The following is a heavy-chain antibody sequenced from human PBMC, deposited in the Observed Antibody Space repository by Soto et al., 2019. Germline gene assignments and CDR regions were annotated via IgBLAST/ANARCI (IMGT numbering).Heavy chain of an antibody. CDR1: GFTFSNYA. Sequence: EVQLLDSGGGLVQPGGSLRLSCAASGFTFSNYAMSWVRQAPGKGLEWVSGVGGSGDSTYYADSVKGRFTISRDNSKDTLYLQMNSLRAEDTAVYYCAKSPLGYCSGGSCYPPHSFDYWGQGTLVTFSS. J-gene: IGHJ4*02. CDR2: VGGSGDST. D-gene: IGHD2-15*01. V-gene: IGHV3-23*01. CDR3: AKSPLGYCSGGSCYPPHSFDY.